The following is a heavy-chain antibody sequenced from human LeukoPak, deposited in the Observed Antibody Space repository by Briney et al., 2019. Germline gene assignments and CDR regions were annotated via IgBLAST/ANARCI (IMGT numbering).Heavy chain of an antibody. CDR3: ARQGGTLNWFDP. Sequence: KPSETLSLTCTVSGGSISGSSYYWAWIRQPPGKGLEWIGSGFYSGSAYYNPSLKSRVAISVDTSKNQFSLKLSSVTAADTAVYYCARQGGTLNWFDPWGQGTLVTVSS. J-gene: IGHJ5*02. CDR2: GFYSGSA. D-gene: IGHD1-7*01. CDR1: GGSISGSSYY. V-gene: IGHV4-39*01.